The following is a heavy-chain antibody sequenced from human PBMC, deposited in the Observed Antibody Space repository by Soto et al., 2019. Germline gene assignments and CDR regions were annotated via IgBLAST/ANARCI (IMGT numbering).Heavy chain of an antibody. CDR2: MYNTGST. J-gene: IGHJ6*02. V-gene: IGHV4-4*08. Sequence: SETLSLTCTVSGGSISGYYWSWIRQPPGKGLEWIGYMYNTGSTVYNPSFKSRATISVDTSKNQFSLKLSSVTAADTAVYYCAKRDETRYYYGRDFGGQGPTDTVS. CDR3: AKRDETRYYYGRDF. CDR1: GGSISGYY.